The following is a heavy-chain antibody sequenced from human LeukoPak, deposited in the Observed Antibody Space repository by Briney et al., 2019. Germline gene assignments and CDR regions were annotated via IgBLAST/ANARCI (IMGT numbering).Heavy chain of an antibody. CDR1: GGSISSYY. Sequence: SETLSLTCTVSGGSISSYYWSWLRQPPGKGLEWIGCIYYSGYTNYKSSLKSRVTISVDTSKNQFSLKLSSVTAADTAVYYCASMRYGGYVGHFWGQGTLVTVSS. CDR2: IYYSGYT. CDR3: ASMRYGGYVGHF. V-gene: IGHV4-59*08. J-gene: IGHJ4*02. D-gene: IGHD5-12*01.